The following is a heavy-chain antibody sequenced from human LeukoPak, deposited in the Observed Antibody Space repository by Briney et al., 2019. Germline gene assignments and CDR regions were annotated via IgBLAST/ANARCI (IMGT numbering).Heavy chain of an antibody. CDR3: ARVADLNQLLDFDY. V-gene: IGHV4-59*01. D-gene: IGHD2-2*01. Sequence: SETLSLTCTVSGGSISSYYWSWIRQPPGKGLEWIGYIYYGGSTNYNPSLKSRVTISVDTSKNQFSLKLSSVTAADTAVYYCARVADLNQLLDFDYWGQGTLVTVSS. CDR2: IYYGGST. CDR1: GGSISSYY. J-gene: IGHJ4*02.